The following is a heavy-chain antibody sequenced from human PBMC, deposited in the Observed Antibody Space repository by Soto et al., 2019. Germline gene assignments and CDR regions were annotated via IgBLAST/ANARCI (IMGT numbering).Heavy chain of an antibody. CDR3: TRAGASDWNYVSTSS. J-gene: IGHJ4*02. CDR1: GYTFTTSG. V-gene: IGHV1-18*04. D-gene: IGHD1-1*01. CDR2: ISAKGGNT. Sequence: ASVKVSCKAYGYTFTTSGFNWVRQAPGQGLEWMGWISAKGGNTNYAQKLQGRVTMTTDTSTSTVYMELRSLTSDDTAIYYCTRAGASDWNYVSTSSWGQGTLVTVSS.